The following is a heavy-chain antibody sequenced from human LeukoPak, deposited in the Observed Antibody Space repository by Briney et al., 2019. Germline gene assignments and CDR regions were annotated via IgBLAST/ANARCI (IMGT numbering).Heavy chain of an antibody. Sequence: SVKVSCKASGGTFSSYAISWVRQAPGQGLEWMGGIIPIFGTANCALKFQGRVTITTDESTSTAYMELSSLRSEDTAVYYCARVDCSTSCYRSWFDPWGQGTLVTVSS. CDR2: IIPIFGTA. J-gene: IGHJ5*02. V-gene: IGHV1-69*05. CDR1: GGTFSSYA. CDR3: ARVDCSTSCYRSWFDP. D-gene: IGHD2-2*01.